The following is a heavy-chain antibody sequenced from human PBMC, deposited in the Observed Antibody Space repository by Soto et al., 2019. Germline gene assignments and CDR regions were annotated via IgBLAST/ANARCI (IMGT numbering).Heavy chain of an antibody. V-gene: IGHV1-8*02. CDR2: MNPNSGNT. CDR1: GYTFTSYY. Sequence: ASVKVSCKASGYTFTSYYMHWVRQATGQGLEWMGWMNPNSGNTGYAQKFQGRVTMTRNTSISTAYMELSSLRSEDTAVYYCARRAATGDAFDIWGQGTMVTVSS. CDR3: ARRAATGDAFDI. D-gene: IGHD1-1*01. J-gene: IGHJ3*02.